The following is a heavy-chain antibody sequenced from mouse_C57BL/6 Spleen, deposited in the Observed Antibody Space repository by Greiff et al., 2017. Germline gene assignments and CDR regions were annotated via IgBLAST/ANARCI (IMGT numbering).Heavy chain of an antibody. J-gene: IGHJ4*01. V-gene: IGHV5-17*01. CDR3: ARTYGNYVSYYAMDY. D-gene: IGHD2-1*01. CDR2: ISSGSSTI. Sequence: EVQGVESGGGLVKPGGSLKLSCAASGFTFSDYGMHWVRQAPEKGLEWVAYISSGSSTIDYADTVKGRFTISRDNAKNTLFLQMTSLRSEDTAMYYCARTYGNYVSYYAMDYWGQGTSVTVSS. CDR1: GFTFSDYG.